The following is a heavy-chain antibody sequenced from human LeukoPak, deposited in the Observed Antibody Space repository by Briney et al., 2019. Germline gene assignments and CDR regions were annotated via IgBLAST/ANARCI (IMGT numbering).Heavy chain of an antibody. CDR2: IIPNFGKK. J-gene: IGHJ3*01. D-gene: IGHD2-8*01. V-gene: IGHV1-69*05. CDR3: ARDLYCTHGVCYSPGAFDL. CDR1: GCTFGSYS. Sequence: GASVKLSCTASGCTFGSYSISWVRQAPGKGLEWMGVIIPNFGKKYYAHTVKGRVTITTDKSKNTAYMQLNSLRAEDTAVYYCARDLYCTHGVCYSPGAFDLCGQGTMVTVSS.